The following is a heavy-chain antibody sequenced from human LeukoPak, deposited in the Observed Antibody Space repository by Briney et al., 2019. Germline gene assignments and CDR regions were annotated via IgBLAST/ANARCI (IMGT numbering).Heavy chain of an antibody. CDR2: ISSSSSYI. V-gene: IGHV3-21*01. CDR3: AKGLYGTTLDY. CDR1: GFTFSRYS. J-gene: IGHJ4*02. Sequence: GGSLRLSCAASGFTFSRYSMNWVRQVPGKGLEWVSSISSSSSYIYYADSVKGRFTISRDNAKNSLYLQMNSLRAEDTAVYYCAKGLYGTTLDYWGQGTLVTVSS. D-gene: IGHD1-7*01.